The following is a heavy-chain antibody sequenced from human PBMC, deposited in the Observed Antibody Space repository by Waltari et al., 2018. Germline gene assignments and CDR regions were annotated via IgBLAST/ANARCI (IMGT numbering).Heavy chain of an antibody. Sequence: QVQLQQWGAGLLKPSETLSLTCAVYGGSFSGYYWSWIRQPPGKGLEWIGEIKHSGSTNYNPSLKSRVTISVDTSKNQFSLKLSSVTAADTAVYYCARGPISSSWYFVAEYFQHWGQGTLVTVSS. CDR1: GGSFSGYY. J-gene: IGHJ1*01. V-gene: IGHV4-34*01. CDR2: IKHSGST. CDR3: ARGPISSSWYFVAEYFQH. D-gene: IGHD6-13*01.